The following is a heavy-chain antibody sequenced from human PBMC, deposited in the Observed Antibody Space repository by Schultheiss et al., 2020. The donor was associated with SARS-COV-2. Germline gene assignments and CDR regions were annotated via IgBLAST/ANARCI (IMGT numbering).Heavy chain of an antibody. CDR1: GGSISSYY. V-gene: IGHV4-4*07. CDR2: IYTSGST. CDR3: ARARGYSYGRSYYFDY. Sequence: SETLSLTCTVSGGSISSYYWSWIRQPPGKGLEWIGRIYTSGSTNYNPSLKSRVTMSVDTSKNQFSLKLSSVTAADTAVYYCARARGYSYGRSYYFDYWGQGTLVTVSS. J-gene: IGHJ4*02. D-gene: IGHD5-18*01.